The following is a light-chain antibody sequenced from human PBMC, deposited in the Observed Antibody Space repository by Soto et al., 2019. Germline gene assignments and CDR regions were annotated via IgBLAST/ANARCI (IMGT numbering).Light chain of an antibody. CDR1: QSISNW. CDR2: HAS. Sequence: DIQITQSPSTMPASLGDRVTIACRASQSISNWLAWYQQKPGTAPKVLIYHASNLQSGVPSRFSGSGSGTKFTLTIASLQPDDFATYYCQQYETFSGTFGPGTKVDIK. CDR3: QQYETFSGT. V-gene: IGKV1-5*01. J-gene: IGKJ1*01.